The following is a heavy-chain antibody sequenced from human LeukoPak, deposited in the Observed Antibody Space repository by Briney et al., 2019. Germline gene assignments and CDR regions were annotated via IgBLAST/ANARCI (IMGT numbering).Heavy chain of an antibody. J-gene: IGHJ4*02. D-gene: IGHD5-12*01. V-gene: IGHV1-69*13. CDR3: ARGWLRSREFDY. CDR1: GGTFGSYA. CDR2: IIPIFGTA. Sequence: ASVKVSCKASGGTFGSYAISWVRQAPGQGLEWMGGIIPIFGTANYAQKFQGRVTITADESTSTAYMELSSLRSEDTAVYYCARGWLRSREFDYWGQGTLVTVSS.